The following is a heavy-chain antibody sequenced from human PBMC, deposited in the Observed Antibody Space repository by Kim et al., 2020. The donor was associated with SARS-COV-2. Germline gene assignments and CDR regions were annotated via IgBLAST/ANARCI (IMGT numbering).Heavy chain of an antibody. J-gene: IGHJ4*02. CDR1: GFTFDDYA. V-gene: IGHV3-9*01. Sequence: GGSLRLSCAASGFTFDDYAMHWVRQAPGKGLEWVSGISWNSGSIGYADSVKGRFTISRDNAKNSLYLQMNSLRAEDTALYYCARAVAGSPNSFPFDYWGQGTLVTVSS. D-gene: IGHD6-19*01. CDR3: ARAVAGSPNSFPFDY. CDR2: ISWNSGSI.